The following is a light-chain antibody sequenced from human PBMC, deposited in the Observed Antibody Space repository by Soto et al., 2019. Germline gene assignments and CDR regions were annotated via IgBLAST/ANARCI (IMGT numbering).Light chain of an antibody. Sequence: QAVVTQPPSASGTPGQTIAIPCSGGSSNIGSHTVNWYQQLPGTAPRLLIYSNTQRPSGVPDRFSGSKSGTSASLAITGLQSDSEGDYYCATWDDSLDGVVFGGGTKLTVL. V-gene: IGLV1-44*01. CDR1: SSNIGSHT. CDR2: SNT. J-gene: IGLJ2*01. CDR3: ATWDDSLDGVV.